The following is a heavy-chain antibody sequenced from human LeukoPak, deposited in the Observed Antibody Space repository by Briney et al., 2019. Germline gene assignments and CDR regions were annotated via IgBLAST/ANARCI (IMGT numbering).Heavy chain of an antibody. D-gene: IGHD6-19*01. CDR1: GFTFSDYY. Sequence: GGSLRLSCAASGFTFSDYYMSWIRQAPGKGLEWVSYISSSGSTIYYADSVKGRFTISRDNAKNSLYLQMNSLRAEDTAVYYCARDSSVAGYYYYGMDVWGQGTTVTVSS. J-gene: IGHJ6*02. CDR3: ARDSSVAGYYYYGMDV. CDR2: ISSSGSTI. V-gene: IGHV3-11*01.